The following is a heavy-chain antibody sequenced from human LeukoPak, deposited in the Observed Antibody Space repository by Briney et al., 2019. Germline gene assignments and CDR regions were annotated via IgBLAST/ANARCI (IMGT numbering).Heavy chain of an antibody. V-gene: IGHV4-30-4*01. D-gene: IGHD3-3*01. Sequence: SETLSLTCTVSGGSISSGDYYWRWIRQPPGKGLEWIGYIYYSGSTYYNPSLKSRVTISVDTSKNQFSLKLSSVTAADTAVYYCARGAFWSGYYLFDYWGQGTLVTVSS. CDR1: GGSISSGDYY. J-gene: IGHJ4*02. CDR2: IYYSGST. CDR3: ARGAFWSGYYLFDY.